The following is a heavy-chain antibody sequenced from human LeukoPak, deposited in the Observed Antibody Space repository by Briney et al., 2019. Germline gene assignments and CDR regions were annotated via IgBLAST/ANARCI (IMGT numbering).Heavy chain of an antibody. D-gene: IGHD2-21*02. CDR3: ARRLGWYAYCGGDCHPHFDY. Sequence: SVKVSCKASGGTFSSYAISWVRQAPGQGLEWMGGIIPIFGTANYAQKFQGRVTITADESTSTAYMELSSLRSEDTAVYYCARRLGWYAYCGGDCHPHFDYWGQGTLVTVSS. CDR1: GGTFSSYA. V-gene: IGHV1-69*13. J-gene: IGHJ4*02. CDR2: IIPIFGTA.